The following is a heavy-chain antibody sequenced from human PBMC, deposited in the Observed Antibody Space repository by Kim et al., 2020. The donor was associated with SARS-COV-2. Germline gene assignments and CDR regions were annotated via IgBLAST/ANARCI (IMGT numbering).Heavy chain of an antibody. D-gene: IGHD6-13*01. CDR3: ARAKYSSSWFYY. J-gene: IGHJ4*02. V-gene: IGHV3-11*05. Sequence: GGSLRLSCAASGFTFSDYYMSWIRQAPGKGLEWVSYISSSSSYTNYADSVRGRFTISRDNAKNSLYLQMNSLRAEDTAVYYCARAKYSSSWFYYWGQGTLVTVSS. CDR2: ISSSSSYT. CDR1: GFTFSDYY.